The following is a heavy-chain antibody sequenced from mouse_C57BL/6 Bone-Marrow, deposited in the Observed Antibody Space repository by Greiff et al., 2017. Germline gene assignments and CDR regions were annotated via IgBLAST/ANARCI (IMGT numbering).Heavy chain of an antibody. V-gene: IGHV5-12*01. Sequence: EVKVVESGGGLVQPGGSLKLSCAASGFTFSDYYMYWVRQTPEKRLEWVAYISNGGGSTYYPDTVKGRFTISRDNAKNTLYLQMSRLKSEDTAMYYCARHSEWGSFYWYFDVWGTGTTVTVSS. D-gene: IGHD1-3*01. CDR1: GFTFSDYY. J-gene: IGHJ1*03. CDR2: ISNGGGST. CDR3: ARHSEWGSFYWYFDV.